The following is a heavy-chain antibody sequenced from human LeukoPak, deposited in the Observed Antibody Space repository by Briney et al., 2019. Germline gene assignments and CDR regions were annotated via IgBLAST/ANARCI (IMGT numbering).Heavy chain of an antibody. CDR2: IKTKTDGGTT. Sequence: GGSLRLSCAASGFTFSNAWMSWVRQAPGKGLEWVGRIKTKTDGGTTDYAAPVKGRFTISRDDSKNTLYLQMNSLKTEDTAVYYCTTFTMVAAADYWGQGTLVTVSS. V-gene: IGHV3-15*01. D-gene: IGHD2-15*01. J-gene: IGHJ4*02. CDR1: GFTFSNAW. CDR3: TTFTMVAAADY.